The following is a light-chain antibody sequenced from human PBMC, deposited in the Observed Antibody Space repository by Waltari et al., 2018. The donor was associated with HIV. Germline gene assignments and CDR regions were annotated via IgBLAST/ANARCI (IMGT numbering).Light chain of an antibody. J-gene: IGKJ2*01. CDR2: GVS. Sequence: DVQMTQSPSSLSASVGDRVAIPCRASQGIGSDLAWYQQKPGKVPRLLIYGVSTLQSGVPARFSGSGSGTDFTLTITNLQTEDFSFYYCQRYDRAPYTFGPGTRLELK. V-gene: IGKV1-27*01. CDR1: QGIGSD. CDR3: QRYDRAPYT.